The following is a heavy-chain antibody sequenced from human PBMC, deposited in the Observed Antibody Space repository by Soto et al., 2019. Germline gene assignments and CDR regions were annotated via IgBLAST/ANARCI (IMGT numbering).Heavy chain of an antibody. J-gene: IGHJ5*01. CDR1: GDSISNLDYF. Sequence: SETLSLTFSVSGDSISNLDYFWAWIRQPPGQALEYIGYIYKSATTYYNPSFESRVAMSVDTSKSQFPLNVNSVTAADTAVYFCARGRYCLTGRCFPNWFDSWGQGALVTVSS. CDR2: IYKSATT. V-gene: IGHV4-30-4*01. D-gene: IGHD7-27*01. CDR3: ARGRYCLTGRCFPNWFDS.